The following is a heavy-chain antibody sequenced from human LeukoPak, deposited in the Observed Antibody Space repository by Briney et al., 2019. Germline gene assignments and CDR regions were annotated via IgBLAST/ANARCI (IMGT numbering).Heavy chain of an antibody. CDR2: IYSSGST. CDR3: AREHPDCSAASCLAP. D-gene: IGHD2-15*01. CDR1: GGSISRYY. J-gene: IGHJ5*02. Sequence: KPSETLSLTCTVSGGSISRYYWSWIRQPAGKGLEWIGRIYSSGSTNYNPSLKSRVTMSVDTSKNQFSLKLSSVTAADTAVYFCAREHPDCSAASCLAPWGQGTLVTVSS. V-gene: IGHV4-4*07.